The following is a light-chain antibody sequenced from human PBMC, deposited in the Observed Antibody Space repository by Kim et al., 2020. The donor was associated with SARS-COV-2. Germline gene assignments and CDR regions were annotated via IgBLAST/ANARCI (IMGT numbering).Light chain of an antibody. CDR3: QQSYTTPIT. CDR1: QSIANY. Sequence: DIQMTQSPSSLSASVGDRVTITCRASQSIANYLNWYQHKPPGKAPNLLLYAASTLHTGVPSRFSGSGSGKNFTLTVSGLQPEDFATYYCQQSYTTPITFGQGTRLEIK. CDR2: AAS. V-gene: IGKV1-39*01. J-gene: IGKJ5*01.